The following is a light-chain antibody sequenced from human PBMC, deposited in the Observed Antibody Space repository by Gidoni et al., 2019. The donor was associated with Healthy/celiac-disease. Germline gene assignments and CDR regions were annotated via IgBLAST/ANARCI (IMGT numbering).Light chain of an antibody. CDR2: DAS. Sequence: EIVLTQSPATLSLSPGEIATLSCRASQSVSSYLAWYQQKPGQAPRLLIYDASNRATGIPARFSGSGSGTDFTLTISSLEPEDFAVYYCQQRSNWPLGGTFGQGTKVEIK. CDR3: QQRSNWPLGGT. V-gene: IGKV3-11*01. J-gene: IGKJ1*01. CDR1: QSVSSY.